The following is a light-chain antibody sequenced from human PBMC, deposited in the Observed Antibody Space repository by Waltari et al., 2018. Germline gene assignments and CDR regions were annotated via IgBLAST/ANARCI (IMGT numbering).Light chain of an antibody. Sequence: EIVLTQSPATLSLFPGERATLSCRASQTISSNHLAWSQHKPGQPPRVISYDASTRATGIPDRFSGSMSGTDFSLTITRLEPEDFAVYYCQQHGRSPVTFGQGTRLEIK. CDR3: QQHGRSPVT. V-gene: IGKV3-20*01. J-gene: IGKJ5*01. CDR1: QTISSNH. CDR2: DAS.